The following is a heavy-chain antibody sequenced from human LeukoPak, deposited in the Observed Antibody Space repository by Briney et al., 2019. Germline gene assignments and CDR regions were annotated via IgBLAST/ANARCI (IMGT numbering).Heavy chain of an antibody. Sequence: PSETLSLTCTVSGGSITNSYWNWIRQSPGKGLEWIGYINYSGSTNYNPSLKSRVTISVDTSKNQFSLKLSSVTAADTAVYFCARDPLSTNDYDIWGQGTMVTVSS. D-gene: IGHD1-1*01. J-gene: IGHJ3*02. V-gene: IGHV4-59*01. CDR2: INYSGST. CDR3: ARDPLSTNDYDI. CDR1: GGSITNSY.